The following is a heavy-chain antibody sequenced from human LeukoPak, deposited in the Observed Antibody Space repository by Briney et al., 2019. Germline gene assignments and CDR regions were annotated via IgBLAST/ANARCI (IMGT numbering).Heavy chain of an antibody. V-gene: IGHV4-34*01. CDR1: GGSFSDYY. CDR3: ATIRDTALRYWYFDL. D-gene: IGHD5-18*01. Sequence: PSETLSLTCAVYGGSFSDYYWSWIRQPPGKGLEWIGEINHGGSANFNPSLKSRVTISVDTSKNQFSLKLSSVTAADTAVYYCATIRDTALRYWYFDLGGRGTLVTVSS. J-gene: IGHJ2*01. CDR2: INHGGSA.